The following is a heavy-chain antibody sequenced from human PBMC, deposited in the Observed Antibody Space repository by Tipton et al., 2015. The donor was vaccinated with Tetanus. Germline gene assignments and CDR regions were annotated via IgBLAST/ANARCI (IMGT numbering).Heavy chain of an antibody. D-gene: IGHD1-26*01. CDR3: ARGLPREPFYLDY. CDR2: IYYTAHT. V-gene: IGHV4-31*03. CDR1: GGSISGSSYY. Sequence: TLSLTCSVSGGSISGSSYYWSWIRQPPGKGLEWIGNIYYTAHTSYTPSLNSRVSISVDTSENQFSLRLNSVTAADTALYFCARGLPREPFYLDYWGQGTKVTVSS. J-gene: IGHJ4*02.